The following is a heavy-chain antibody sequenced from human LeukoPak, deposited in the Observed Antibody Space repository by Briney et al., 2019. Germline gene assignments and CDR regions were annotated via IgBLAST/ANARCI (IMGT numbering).Heavy chain of an antibody. CDR1: GGSIRSYH. CDR3: ARGHPRLDV. CDR2: ISYSGST. J-gene: IGHJ6*02. V-gene: IGHV4-59*08. Sequence: SETLSLTCTVSGGSIRSYHWTWIRQPPGKGLEWIGYISYSGSTTYNPSLKSRVTMSRDTSKNEFSLELGSVTAADKAVYYCARGHPRLDVWGQGTTVTVSS.